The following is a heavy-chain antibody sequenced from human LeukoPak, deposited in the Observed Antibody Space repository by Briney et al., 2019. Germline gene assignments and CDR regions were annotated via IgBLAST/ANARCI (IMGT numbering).Heavy chain of an antibody. V-gene: IGHV3-7*01. CDR3: ARDSDTIEGANFDY. CDR1: GFTFDDYW. Sequence: PGGSLRLSCGASGFTFDDYWMSWVRQAPGQGLEWVANINQDGSEKYYLDSAKGRFTISRDNARNSLSLQMNSLRAEDTAVYYCARDSDTIEGANFDYWGQGTLVTVSS. J-gene: IGHJ4*02. D-gene: IGHD1-26*01. CDR2: INQDGSEK.